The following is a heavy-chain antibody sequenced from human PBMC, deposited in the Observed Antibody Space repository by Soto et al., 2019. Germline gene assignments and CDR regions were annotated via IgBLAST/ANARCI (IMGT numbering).Heavy chain of an antibody. V-gene: IGHV3-9*01. CDR3: AKDRGYSSGFDAFDI. CDR2: ISWNSGSI. Sequence: PGGSLRLSCAASGFTFDDYAMHWVRQAPGKSQEWVSGISWNSGSIGYADSVKGRITISKDNAKNFLFLQMNSLRAEDTALYYCAKDRGYSSGFDAFDIWGQGTMVT. CDR1: GFTFDDYA. D-gene: IGHD6-19*01. J-gene: IGHJ3*02.